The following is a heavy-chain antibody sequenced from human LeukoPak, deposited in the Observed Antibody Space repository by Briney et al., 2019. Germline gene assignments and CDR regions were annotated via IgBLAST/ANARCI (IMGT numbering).Heavy chain of an antibody. D-gene: IGHD2-2*01. V-gene: IGHV1-8*01. CDR2: MNPNSGNT. CDR1: GYTFTSYD. J-gene: IGHJ4*02. CDR3: AMGIPAARTLVY. Sequence: GASVKVSCKASGYTFTSYDINWVRQATGQGLEWMGWMNPNSGNTGYAQKFQGRVTMTRNTSISTAYMELSSLRSEDTAVYYCAMGIPAARTLVYWGQGTLVTVSS.